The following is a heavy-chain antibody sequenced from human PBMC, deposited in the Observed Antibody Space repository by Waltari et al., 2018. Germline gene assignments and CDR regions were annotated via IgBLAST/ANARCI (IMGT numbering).Heavy chain of an antibody. J-gene: IGHJ4*02. Sequence: QFKLWQLGAEVKKLGPSVKASCKPSGYTFTTFVFAWVQRAPGQGLEWMGWISAYNGNTNYAQKLQGRVTMTTDTSTSTAYMELRSLRSDDTAVYYCARKIVVVPAAMDYWGQGTLVTVSS. D-gene: IGHD2-2*01. V-gene: IGHV1-18*01. CDR3: ARKIVVVPAAMDY. CDR2: ISAYNGNT. CDR1: GYTFTTFV.